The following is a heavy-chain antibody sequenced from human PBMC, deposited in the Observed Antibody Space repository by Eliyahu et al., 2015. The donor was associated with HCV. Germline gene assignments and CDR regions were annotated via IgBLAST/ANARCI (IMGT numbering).Heavy chain of an antibody. CDR3: TRDGGSLRYFDWLLVPPFDY. J-gene: IGHJ4*02. CDR2: IRSKAYGGTT. Sequence: EVQLVESGGGLVQPGRXLXXSXTASGFTFGDYXICWFRQAXGKGVEWVXLIRSKAYGGTTEYAASVKGRFTISRDDSKSIAYLQMNSLKTEDTAVYYCTRDGGSLRYFDWLLVPPFDYWGQGTLVTVSS. CDR1: GFTFGDYX. D-gene: IGHD3-9*01. V-gene: IGHV3-49*03.